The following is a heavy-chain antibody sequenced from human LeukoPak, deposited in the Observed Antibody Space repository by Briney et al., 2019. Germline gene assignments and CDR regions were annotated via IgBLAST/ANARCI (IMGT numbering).Heavy chain of an antibody. V-gene: IGHV4-59*01. CDR2: IYYSGSP. Sequence: SETLSLTCTVSGGSISSYYWSWIRQPPGKGLEWIGYIYYSGSPYYNPSLKSRVTISVDTSKNQFSLKLSSVTAADTAVYYCARGQGTPDYWGQGTLVTVSS. J-gene: IGHJ4*02. CDR1: GGSISSYY. CDR3: ARGQGTPDY. D-gene: IGHD3-10*01.